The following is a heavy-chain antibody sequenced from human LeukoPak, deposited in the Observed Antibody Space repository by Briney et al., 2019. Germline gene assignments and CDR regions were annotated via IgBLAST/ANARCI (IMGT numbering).Heavy chain of an antibody. Sequence: PGGSLRLSCAASGFTFSNYWMHWVRQAPGKGLVRVSRINSDGRSIIYADSVKGRFTISRDNSKNTLYLQMNSLRAEDTAVYYCAREVTSVGSTRFDSWGQGTLVTVSS. CDR3: AREVTSVGSTRFDS. CDR1: GFTFSNYW. CDR2: INSDGRSI. V-gene: IGHV3-74*01. D-gene: IGHD4-11*01. J-gene: IGHJ4*02.